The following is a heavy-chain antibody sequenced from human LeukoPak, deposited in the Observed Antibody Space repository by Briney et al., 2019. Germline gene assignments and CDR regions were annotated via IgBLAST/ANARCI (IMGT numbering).Heavy chain of an antibody. J-gene: IGHJ3*02. CDR2: IYSGGST. D-gene: IGHD4-17*01. Sequence: GGSLKLSCAASEFTVSSNYMSWVRQAPGKGLEWVSAIYSGGSTYYADSVKGRFTISRDNSKNTLYLQMNSLRAEDTAVYYCARDRFYGDYIGAFDIWGQGTMVTVSS. CDR3: ARDRFYGDYIGAFDI. CDR1: EFTVSSNY. V-gene: IGHV3-53*01.